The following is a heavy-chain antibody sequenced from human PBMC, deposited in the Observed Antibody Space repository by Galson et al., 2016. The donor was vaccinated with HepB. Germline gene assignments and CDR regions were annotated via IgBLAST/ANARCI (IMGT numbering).Heavy chain of an antibody. D-gene: IGHD6-13*01. Sequence: SLRLSCAASGFTFSSYGMHWVRQAPGKGLEWVAAIWYDGSTKYYADSVKGRFTISNDNAKNTLLLQMNSLRAEDTAVYYCARDAGGIAAYDYWGQGTLVTASS. CDR2: IWYDGSTK. CDR3: ARDAGGIAAYDY. V-gene: IGHV3-33*01. J-gene: IGHJ4*02. CDR1: GFTFSSYG.